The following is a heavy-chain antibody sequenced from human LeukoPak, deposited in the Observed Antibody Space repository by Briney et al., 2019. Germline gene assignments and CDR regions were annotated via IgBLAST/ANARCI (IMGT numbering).Heavy chain of an antibody. CDR2: IIPIFGTA. CDR3: ARDDYSGYAPQTHYYYYYMDV. D-gene: IGHD5-12*01. J-gene: IGHJ6*03. CDR1: GGTFSSYA. Sequence: SVKVSCKASGGTFSSYAISWVRQAPGQGLEWMGGIIPIFGTANYAQKFQGRVTITADESTSTAYMELSSLRSEDTAVYYYARDDYSGYAPQTHYYYYYMDVWGKGTTVTVSS. V-gene: IGHV1-69*13.